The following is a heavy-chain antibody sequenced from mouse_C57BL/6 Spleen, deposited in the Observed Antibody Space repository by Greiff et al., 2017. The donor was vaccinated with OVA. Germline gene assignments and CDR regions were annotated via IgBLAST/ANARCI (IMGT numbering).Heavy chain of an antibody. CDR3: TNPHDGSYYAMDY. CDR2: IDPETGGT. V-gene: IGHV1-15*01. J-gene: IGHJ4*01. CDR1: GYTFTDYE. Sequence: VQLQQSGAELVRPGASVTLSCKASGYTFTDYEMHWVKQTPVHGLEWIGAIDPETGGTAYNQKFKGKAILTADKSSSTAYMELRSLTSEDSAVYYCTNPHDGSYYAMDYWGQGTSVTVSS. D-gene: IGHD2-3*01.